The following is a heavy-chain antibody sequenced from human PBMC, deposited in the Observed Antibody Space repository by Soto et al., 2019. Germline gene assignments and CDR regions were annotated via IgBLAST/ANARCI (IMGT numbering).Heavy chain of an antibody. CDR2: IYYSGST. V-gene: IGHV4-39*01. J-gene: IGHJ4*02. D-gene: IGHD6-6*01. CDR1: GGSISSSSYY. CDR3: ARLFDSYSSSSALDY. Sequence: SETLSLTCTVSGGSISSSSYYWGWIRQPPGKGLEWIGSIYYSGSTYYNPSLKSRVTISVDTSKNQFSLKLSSVTAADTAVYYCARLFDSYSSSSALDYWGQGTLVTVSS.